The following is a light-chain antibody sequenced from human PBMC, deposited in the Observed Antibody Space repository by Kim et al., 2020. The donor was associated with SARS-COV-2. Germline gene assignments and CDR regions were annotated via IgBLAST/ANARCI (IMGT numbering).Light chain of an antibody. CDR1: QDISNY. J-gene: IGKJ4*01. CDR2: DAS. CDR3: QQYDNLPTLT. Sequence: SEGDRVTITCQASQDISNYLNWYQQKPGKAPKLLIYDASNLETGVPSRFSGSGSGTDFTFTISSLQPEDIATYYCQQYDNLPTLTFGGGTKVDIK. V-gene: IGKV1-33*01.